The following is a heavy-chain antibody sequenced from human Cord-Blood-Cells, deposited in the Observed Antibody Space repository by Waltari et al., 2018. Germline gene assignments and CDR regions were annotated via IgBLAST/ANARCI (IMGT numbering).Heavy chain of an antibody. CDR2: IYYSGST. CDR3: ASPMVRGGAHFDY. Sequence: QLQLQESGPGLVKPSETLSLTCTVSGGSISSSSYYWGWIRQPPGKGLEWIGSIYYSGSTYYNPSLKSRVTISVDTSKNQFSLKLSSVTAADTAVYYCASPMVRGGAHFDYWGQGTLVTVSS. J-gene: IGHJ4*02. V-gene: IGHV4-39*07. CDR1: GGSISSSSYY. D-gene: IGHD3-10*01.